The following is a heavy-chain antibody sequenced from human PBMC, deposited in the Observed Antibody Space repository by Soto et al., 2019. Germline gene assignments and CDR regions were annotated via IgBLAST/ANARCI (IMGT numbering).Heavy chain of an antibody. CDR3: ARGYFRANAYFDA. CDR2: INHSGRT. J-gene: IGHJ4*02. V-gene: IGHV4-34*01. CDR1: DGSFIGYF. Sequence: QVELQQWGPGLVKPSETLSLTCTIHDGSFIGYFWSWIRQSPEKGLEWIGEINHSGRTSYNLSLRSRVTISVDTANNQFSLKLNSVTAADTAVYYCARGYFRANAYFDAWGQGSPVIVSS. D-gene: IGHD2-21*01.